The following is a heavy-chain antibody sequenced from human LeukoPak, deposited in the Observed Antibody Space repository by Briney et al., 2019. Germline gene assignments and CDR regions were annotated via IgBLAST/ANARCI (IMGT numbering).Heavy chain of an antibody. J-gene: IGHJ4*02. Sequence: GGSLRLSCAASGFTFSSYAMSWVRQAPGKGLVWVSRINTDGSSTSYADSVKGRFTISRDNAKNTLYLQMNSLRAEDTAVYYCARGREYSSSKGLYYWGQGTLGTGSP. D-gene: IGHD6-6*01. CDR1: GFTFSSYA. CDR2: INTDGSST. V-gene: IGHV3-74*01. CDR3: ARGREYSSSKGLYY.